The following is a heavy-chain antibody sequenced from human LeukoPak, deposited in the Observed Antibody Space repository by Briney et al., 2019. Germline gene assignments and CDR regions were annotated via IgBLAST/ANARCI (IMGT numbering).Heavy chain of an antibody. J-gene: IGHJ2*01. CDR3: ARSIVVVPAAMSQTWYFDL. V-gene: IGHV4-39*01. Sequence: SETLSLTCTVSGGSISSSSYYWSWIRQPPGKGLQWIGNIYYSGSTYYNPSLKSRVTISVDTSKNQFSLKLSSVTAADTAVYYCARSIVVVPAAMSQTWYFDLWGRGTLVTVSS. CDR2: IYYSGST. D-gene: IGHD2-2*01. CDR1: GGSISSSSYY.